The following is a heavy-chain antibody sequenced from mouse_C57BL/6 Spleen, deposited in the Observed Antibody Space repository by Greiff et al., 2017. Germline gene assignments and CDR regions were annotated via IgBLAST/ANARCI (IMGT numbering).Heavy chain of an antibody. V-gene: IGHV5-17*01. Sequence: EVMLVESGGGLVKPGGSLKLSCAASGFTFSDYGMHWVRQAPEKGLEWVAYISSGSSNIYYADTVKGRFTISRDNAKNTLFLQMTSLRSEDTAMYYCAPGDSNSDYFDYWGQGTTLTVSS. CDR1: GFTFSDYG. CDR3: APGDSNSDYFDY. D-gene: IGHD2-5*01. J-gene: IGHJ2*01. CDR2: ISSGSSNI.